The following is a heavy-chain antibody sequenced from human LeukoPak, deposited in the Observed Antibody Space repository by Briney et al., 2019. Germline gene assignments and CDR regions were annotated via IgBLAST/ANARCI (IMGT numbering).Heavy chain of an antibody. CDR3: ASSTYYGSGSPTHYFDY. Sequence: SETLSLTCAVSGGSFSGYYWSWIRQPPGKGLEWIGEINHSGSTNYNPSLKSRVTISVDTSKNQFSLKLSSVTAADTAVYYCASSTYYGSGSPTHYFDYWGQGTLVTVSS. CDR1: GGSFSGYY. CDR2: INHSGST. V-gene: IGHV4-34*01. D-gene: IGHD3-10*01. J-gene: IGHJ4*02.